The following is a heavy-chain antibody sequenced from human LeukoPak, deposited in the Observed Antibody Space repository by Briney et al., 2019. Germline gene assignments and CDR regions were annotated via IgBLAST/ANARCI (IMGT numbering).Heavy chain of an antibody. V-gene: IGHV3-30-3*01. CDR2: ISYDGSNK. Sequence: GGSLRLSCAASGFTFSSYAMHWVRQAPGKGLEWVAVISYDGSNKYYADSVKGRFTISRDNSKNTLYLQMNSLRAEDTAVYYCARDKDRAVAVFWFDPWGQGTLVTVSS. CDR3: ARDKDRAVAVFWFDP. D-gene: IGHD6-19*01. J-gene: IGHJ5*02. CDR1: GFTFSSYA.